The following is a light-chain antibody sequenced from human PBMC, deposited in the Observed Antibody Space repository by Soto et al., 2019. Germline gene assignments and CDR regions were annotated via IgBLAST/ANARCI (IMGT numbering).Light chain of an antibody. CDR3: QQFES. CDR1: QSVSSSY. J-gene: IGKJ1*01. V-gene: IGKV3-20*01. CDR2: GAS. Sequence: EIVLTQSPGTLSLSPGERATLSCRASQSVSSSYLAWYQQKPGQAPRLLIYGASSRATGIPDRFSGSGSGTDFTLTISSLEPEDFAVYYCQQFESFGQGTNVEI.